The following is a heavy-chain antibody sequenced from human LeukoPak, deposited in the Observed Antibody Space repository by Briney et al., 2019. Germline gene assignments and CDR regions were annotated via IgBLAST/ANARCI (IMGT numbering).Heavy chain of an antibody. CDR3: ARDPGRVPAA. Sequence: PSETLSLTCTVSGGPISNYYWSWIRQPPGKGLEWIGEINHSGSTNYNPSLKSRVTISVDTSKNQFSLKLSSVTAADTAVYYCARDPGRVPAAWGQGTLVTVSS. CDR2: INHSGST. J-gene: IGHJ5*02. CDR1: GGPISNYY. V-gene: IGHV4-34*01. D-gene: IGHD2-2*01.